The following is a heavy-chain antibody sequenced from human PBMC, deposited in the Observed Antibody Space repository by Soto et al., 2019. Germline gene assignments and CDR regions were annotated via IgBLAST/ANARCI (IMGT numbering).Heavy chain of an antibody. CDR1: CYSISSGSY. CDR3: ARVHVMVVAGSTFDD. Sequence: PXETLSVPVTVSCYSISSGSYGAWIRQPPGKGPEWIASIYHGGTTFYNPSLKSRITISVDTSNNQFSLKLTSVTAADTAVYYCARVHVMVVAGSTFDDWGHGTLVTVSS. CDR2: IYHGGTT. V-gene: IGHV4-38-2*02. J-gene: IGHJ4*01. D-gene: IGHD6-19*01.